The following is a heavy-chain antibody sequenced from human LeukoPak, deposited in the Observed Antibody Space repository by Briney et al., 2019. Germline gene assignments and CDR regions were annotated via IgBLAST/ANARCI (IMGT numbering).Heavy chain of an antibody. CDR2: ISYDGSNK. CDR1: GFTFSSYA. D-gene: IGHD3-22*01. V-gene: IGHV3-30-3*01. Sequence: GGSLRLSCAASGFTFSSYAMHWVRQAPGKGLEWVAVISYDGSNKYYADSVKGRFTISRDNSKNTLYLQMNSLRAEDTAVYYCARLYYYDSSGQRAFDIWGQGTMVTVSS. CDR3: ARLYYYDSSGQRAFDI. J-gene: IGHJ3*02.